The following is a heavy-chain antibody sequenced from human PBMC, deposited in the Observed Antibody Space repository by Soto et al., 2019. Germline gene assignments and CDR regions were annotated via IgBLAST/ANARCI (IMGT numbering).Heavy chain of an antibody. Sequence: QVQLVQSGAEVKKPGASVKVSCKASGYTFTSYAMHWVRQAPGQRLEWMGWINAGNGNTKYSQKFQGRVTVTRDTSASTAYMELSSLRSEDTAVYYCARGAQRITIFGVVIKGWFDPWGQGTLVTVSS. CDR2: INAGNGNT. CDR1: GYTFTSYA. CDR3: ARGAQRITIFGVVIKGWFDP. D-gene: IGHD3-3*01. V-gene: IGHV1-3*01. J-gene: IGHJ5*02.